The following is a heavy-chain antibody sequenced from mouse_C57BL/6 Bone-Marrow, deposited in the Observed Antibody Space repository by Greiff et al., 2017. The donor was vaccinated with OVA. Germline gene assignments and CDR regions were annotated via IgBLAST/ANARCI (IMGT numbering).Heavy chain of an antibody. V-gene: IGHV14-1*01. CDR2: IDPEDGDT. Sequence: EVQLQQSGAELVRPGASVKLSCTASGFNIKDYYMHWVKQRPEQGLEWIGRIDPEDGDTEYAPKFQGKATMTADTSTNTAYLQLSSLTSEDTAVYYCTTCGSSFWFAYWGQGTLVTVSA. CDR1: GFNIKDYY. CDR3: TTCGSSFWFAY. J-gene: IGHJ3*01. D-gene: IGHD1-1*01.